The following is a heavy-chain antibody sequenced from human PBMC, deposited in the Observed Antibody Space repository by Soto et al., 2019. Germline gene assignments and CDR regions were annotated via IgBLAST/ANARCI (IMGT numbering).Heavy chain of an antibody. CDR2: ISHSGDT. CDR3: AGERGSFAT. J-gene: IGHJ5*02. CDR1: GGSLSDYH. Sequence: SETLSLTCAVHGGSLSDYHWSWIRQSPGKGLEWIGEISHSGDTNYNPSLKGRLSISLDTSNKQFSVRLSSVTAADTAVYYCAGERGSFATWGQGTQVTVSS. V-gene: IGHV4-34*01. D-gene: IGHD3-16*01.